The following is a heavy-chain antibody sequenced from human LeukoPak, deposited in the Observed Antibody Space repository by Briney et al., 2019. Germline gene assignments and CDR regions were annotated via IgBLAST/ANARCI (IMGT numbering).Heavy chain of an antibody. V-gene: IGHV5-51*01. D-gene: IGHD4-17*01. CDR1: GYSFTSYW. J-gene: IGHJ5*02. CDR3: ARQATVTTRWFDP. CDR2: IYPGDSDT. Sequence: GESLKISCKGSGYSFTSYWIGWVRQMPGKGLEWMGIIYPGDSDTRYSPSFQGQVTISADKSISTAYLQWSSLKAPDTAMYYCARQATVTTRWFDPWGQGTLVTVSS.